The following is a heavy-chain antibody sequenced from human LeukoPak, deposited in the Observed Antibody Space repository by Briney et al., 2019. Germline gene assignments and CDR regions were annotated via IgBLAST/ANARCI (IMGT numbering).Heavy chain of an antibody. CDR1: GISISSSSYY. V-gene: IGHV4-39*07. D-gene: IGHD3-9*01. J-gene: IGHJ4*02. Sequence: SETLSLTCTVSGISISSSSYYWGWIRQPPGKGLEWIGSIYYSGSTYDNPSLKSRVTMSVDTSKNQFSLKLSSVTAADTAVYYCARDRVDILTGYSQSGFDYWGQGTLVTVSS. CDR2: IYYSGST. CDR3: ARDRVDILTGYSQSGFDY.